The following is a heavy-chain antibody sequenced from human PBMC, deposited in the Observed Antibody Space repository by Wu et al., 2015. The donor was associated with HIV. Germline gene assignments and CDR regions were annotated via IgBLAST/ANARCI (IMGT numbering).Heavy chain of an antibody. V-gene: IGHV4-30-4*01. CDR1: GGSISSGDYY. CDR3: ARVGFADYYDRSGYYGAFDI. Sequence: VQLQESGPGLVKPSQTLSLTCTVSGGSISSGDYYWSWIRQPPGKGLEWIGYIYYSGSTFYNPSLKSRVIISIDTSKNQFSLKLSSVTAADTAVYYCARVGFADYYDRSGYYGAFDIWGQGTMVTVSS. D-gene: IGHD3-22*01. CDR2: IYYSGST. J-gene: IGHJ3*02.